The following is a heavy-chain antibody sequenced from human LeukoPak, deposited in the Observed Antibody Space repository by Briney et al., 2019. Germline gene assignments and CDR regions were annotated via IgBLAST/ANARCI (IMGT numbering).Heavy chain of an antibody. D-gene: IGHD7-27*01. Sequence: ASVKVSCKASGYTFNGNYIHWVRQAPGQGLEWMGWVNPNTGGTNYAQKFQGRVTMTRDTSISTAYMDLSSLRSDDTAVYYCARGPHWDPHFDYWGQGTLVTVSS. CDR3: ARGPHWDPHFDY. CDR2: VNPNTGGT. V-gene: IGHV1-2*02. J-gene: IGHJ4*02. CDR1: GYTFNGNY.